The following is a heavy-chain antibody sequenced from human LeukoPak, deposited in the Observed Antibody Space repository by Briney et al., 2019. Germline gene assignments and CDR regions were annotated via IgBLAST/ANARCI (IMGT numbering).Heavy chain of an antibody. J-gene: IGHJ4*02. D-gene: IGHD6-19*01. CDR3: ARSPAVAAARVDY. Sequence: GASVRVSCKASGYTFTGYAISWVRQAPGQGLEWMGWISPYNGNTNYAGKFQGRVTMTKDTSTSTAYMEVRSLRYDDTAVYYCARSPAVAAARVDYWGQGALVTVSS. V-gene: IGHV1-18*01. CDR1: GYTFTGYA. CDR2: ISPYNGNT.